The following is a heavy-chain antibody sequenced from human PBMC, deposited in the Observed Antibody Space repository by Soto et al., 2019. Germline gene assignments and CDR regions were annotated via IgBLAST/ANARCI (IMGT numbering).Heavy chain of an antibody. CDR3: ARWAPDAFHV. J-gene: IGHJ3*01. Sequence: SCXXSGXXXXXXXXXWVRQAPGPGLDWMGVVNPSSGSTSYAQKFQGRVTLTRDTSTSTVYMELSSLRSEDAAVYYCARWAPDAFHVWGQGTLVTVSS. V-gene: IGHV1-46*01. CDR2: VNPSSGST. CDR1: GXXXXXXX.